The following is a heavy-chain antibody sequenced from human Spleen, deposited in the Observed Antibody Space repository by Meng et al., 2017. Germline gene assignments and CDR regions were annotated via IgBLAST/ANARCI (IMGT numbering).Heavy chain of an antibody. J-gene: IGHJ4*02. CDR2: IKQDGSEK. Sequence: GESLKISCAASGFTFSSYWMSWVRQAPGKGLEWVANIKQDGSEKYYVDSVKGRFTISRDNSKNTLYLQINSLRAEDTAVYYCAKLVGDPFVWGQGTLVTVSS. D-gene: IGHD6-6*01. CDR1: GFTFSSYW. V-gene: IGHV3-7*03. CDR3: AKLVGDPFV.